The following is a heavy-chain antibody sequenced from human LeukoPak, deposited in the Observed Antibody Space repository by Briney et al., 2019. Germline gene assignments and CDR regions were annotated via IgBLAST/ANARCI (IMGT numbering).Heavy chain of an antibody. CDR2: MNPNSGNT. CDR3: ARGGVRYCSGGSCNEGGTNWFDP. J-gene: IGHJ5*02. D-gene: IGHD2-15*01. CDR1: GYTFTSYG. Sequence: ASVKVSCKASGYTFTSYGISWVRQAPGQGLEWMGWMNPNSGNTGYAQKFQGRVTMTRNTSISTAYMELSSLRSEDTAVYYCARGGVRYCSGGSCNEGGTNWFDPWGQGTLVTVSS. V-gene: IGHV1-8*02.